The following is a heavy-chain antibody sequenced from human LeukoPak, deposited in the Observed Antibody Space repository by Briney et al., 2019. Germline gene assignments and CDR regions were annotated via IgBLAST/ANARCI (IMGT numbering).Heavy chain of an antibody. V-gene: IGHV3-21*01. CDR2: ISSSSSYI. CDR1: GFTFSSYS. Sequence: GSLRLSCAASGFTFSSYSMNWVRQAPGKGLEWVSSISSSSSYIYYADSVKGRFTISRDNAKNSLYLQMNSLRAEDTAVYYCASALGYCSGGSCYGFDYWGQGTLVTVSS. CDR3: ASALGYCSGGSCYGFDY. J-gene: IGHJ4*02. D-gene: IGHD2-15*01.